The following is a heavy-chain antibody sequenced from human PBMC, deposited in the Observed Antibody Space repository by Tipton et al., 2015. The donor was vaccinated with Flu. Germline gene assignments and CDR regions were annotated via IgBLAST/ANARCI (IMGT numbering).Heavy chain of an antibody. D-gene: IGHD6-19*01. V-gene: IGHV4-61*02. J-gene: IGHJ4*02. CDR1: GGSISDDSFS. CDR3: ARGYSSSLGLPFDY. CDR2: IYAPGNI. Sequence: TLSLTCTVSGGSISDDSFSWSWLRQPAGRGLEWIGRIYAPGNINYNPSLKSRVTMSLDTSKNQFSMKLSSVTAADTAVYYCARGYSSSLGLPFDYWGQGTLVTVSS.